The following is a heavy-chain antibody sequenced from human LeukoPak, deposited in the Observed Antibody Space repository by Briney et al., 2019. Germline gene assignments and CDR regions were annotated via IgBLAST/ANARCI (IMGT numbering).Heavy chain of an antibody. D-gene: IGHD2-2*02. CDR2: IYYSGST. V-gene: IGHV4-59*01. CDR1: GGSISSYY. CDR3: ARRLYRYFDY. Sequence: SETLSLTCTVSGGSISSYYWNWIRQPPGKGLEWIGYIYYSGSTKYNPSLKSRVTISVDTSKNQFSLKLSSVTAADTAVYYCARRLYRYFDYWGQGTLVTVSS. J-gene: IGHJ4*02.